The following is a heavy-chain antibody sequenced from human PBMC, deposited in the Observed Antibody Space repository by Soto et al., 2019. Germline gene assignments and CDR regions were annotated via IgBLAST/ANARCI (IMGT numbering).Heavy chain of an antibody. Sequence: EVQLLESGGGLVQPGGSLRLSCAASGFTFSSYAMSWVRQAPGKGLEWVSAISGSGGSTYYADSVKGRFTISRDNSKNTLYLQMNSLRAEDTAVYYCAKGGRLDIVLVPAASPLYYYYGMDVWGQGTTVTVSS. CDR2: ISGSGGST. V-gene: IGHV3-23*01. J-gene: IGHJ6*02. CDR3: AKGGRLDIVLVPAASPLYYYYGMDV. D-gene: IGHD2-2*03. CDR1: GFTFSSYA.